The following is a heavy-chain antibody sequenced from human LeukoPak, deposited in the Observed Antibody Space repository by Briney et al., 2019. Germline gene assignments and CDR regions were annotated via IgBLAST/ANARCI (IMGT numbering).Heavy chain of an antibody. D-gene: IGHD2-21*02. CDR2: IIPNSGGT. V-gene: IGHV1-2*02. CDR3: ARAGDCGGDCPSGF. Sequence: ASVKVSCKTSGYTFTDYYMHWMRQAPGQELEWMGWIIPNSGGTNYAPKFQGRITMTRDTSISTAYMGLSSLRSDDTAVYYCARAGDCGGDCPSGFWGQGTLVTVSS. CDR1: GYTFTDYY. J-gene: IGHJ4*02.